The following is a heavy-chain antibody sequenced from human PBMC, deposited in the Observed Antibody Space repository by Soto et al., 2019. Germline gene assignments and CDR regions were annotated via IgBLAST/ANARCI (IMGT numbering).Heavy chain of an antibody. J-gene: IGHJ6*02. CDR1: GYTFTSYG. CDR3: ARGVEYYDFGSGLVSGMDV. Sequence: ASVKVSCKASGYTFTSYGISWVRQAPGQGLEWVGWISAYNGNTNYAQKLHVRVTMTTDTSTSTAYMDLRRLRSDDTAVYYCARGVEYYDFGSGLVSGMDVWGQGTTVTVSS. D-gene: IGHD3-3*01. CDR2: ISAYNGNT. V-gene: IGHV1-18*04.